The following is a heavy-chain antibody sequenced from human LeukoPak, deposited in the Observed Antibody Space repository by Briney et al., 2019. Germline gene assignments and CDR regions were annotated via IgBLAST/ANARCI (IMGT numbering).Heavy chain of an antibody. Sequence: GGSLRLSCAASGFTFSSYSMNWVRQAPGKGLEWVSYISSSSSTIYYADSVKGRFTISRDNAKNSLYLQMNSLRAEDTAVYYCARDNRLSAYAMEDAFDIWGQGTMVTVSS. D-gene: IGHD5-18*01. CDR1: GFTFSSYS. J-gene: IGHJ3*02. CDR2: ISSSSSTI. CDR3: ARDNRLSAYAMEDAFDI. V-gene: IGHV3-48*01.